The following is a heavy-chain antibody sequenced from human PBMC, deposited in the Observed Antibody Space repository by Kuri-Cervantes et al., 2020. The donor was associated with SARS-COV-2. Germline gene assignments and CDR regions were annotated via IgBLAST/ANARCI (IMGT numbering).Heavy chain of an antibody. CDR2: ISSSTSYI. J-gene: IGHJ4*02. D-gene: IGHD3-10*01. Sequence: GGSLRLSCAASGFTFSSYSINWVRQAPGKGLEWVSSISSSTSYIYYEDSVKGRFTISRDNARNSLYLEMNSLGVEDTALYYCVRVLVRGLMSRRYFDFWGQGTLVTVSS. CDR3: VRVLVRGLMSRRYFDF. CDR1: GFTFSSYS. V-gene: IGHV3-21*01.